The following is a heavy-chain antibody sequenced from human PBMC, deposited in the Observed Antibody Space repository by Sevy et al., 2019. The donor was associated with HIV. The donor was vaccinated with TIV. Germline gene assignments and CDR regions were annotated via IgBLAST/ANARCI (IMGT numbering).Heavy chain of an antibody. D-gene: IGHD3-16*01. J-gene: IGHJ1*01. CDR3: TRLTGGVDSGFQH. Sequence: SETLSLTCAVSGGSISSRNWWSWVRQPPGRGLELIGEIYHSGSTNNNPSLKSRVNISLDKSKNQFSLKLSSVTAADTAVYYCTRLTGGVDSGFQHWGQGTLVTVSS. CDR2: IYHSGST. V-gene: IGHV4-4*02. CDR1: GGSISSRNW.